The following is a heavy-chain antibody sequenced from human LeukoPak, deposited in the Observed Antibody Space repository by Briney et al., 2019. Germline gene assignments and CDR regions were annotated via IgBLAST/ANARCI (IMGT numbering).Heavy chain of an antibody. Sequence: GGSLRLSCVASGFTFSRYRMSWIRQAPGKGLEWVANIKQDGSERNYVDSVKDRFTISRDNAKNSLYLQMNSLRAEDTAVYYCARDLYSSGCFDYWAREPWSPSPQ. D-gene: IGHD6-19*01. J-gene: IGHJ4*02. CDR3: ARDLYSSGCFDY. CDR1: GFTFSRYR. CDR2: IKQDGSER. V-gene: IGHV3-7*01.